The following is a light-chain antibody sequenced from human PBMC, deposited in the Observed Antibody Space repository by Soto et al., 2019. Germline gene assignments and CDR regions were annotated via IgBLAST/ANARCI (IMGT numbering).Light chain of an antibody. V-gene: IGKV3-15*01. CDR2: GAS. CDR3: QQRSNWPLWT. J-gene: IGKJ1*01. CDR1: QSVDIN. Sequence: EIVMTQSPATLSVSPGERATLSCRASQSVDINLAWYQKKAGQAPRLLIYGASTRATAIPARFSGSGSGTDFTLTISSLEPEDFAVYYCQQRSNWPLWTFGQGTKVDIK.